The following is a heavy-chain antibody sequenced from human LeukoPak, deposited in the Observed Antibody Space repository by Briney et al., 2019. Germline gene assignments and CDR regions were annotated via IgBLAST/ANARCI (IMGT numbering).Heavy chain of an antibody. Sequence: GGSLRLSCAASGFTFSSYAMSWVRQAPGKGLEWVSDITGSGDTTFYADSVKGRFTISRDNSENTLYLQMNSLRAEDTALYYCAKDYSNIPAPANPLFDYWGQGTLVTVSS. CDR1: GFTFSSYA. J-gene: IGHJ4*02. D-gene: IGHD1-14*01. CDR2: ITGSGDTT. V-gene: IGHV3-23*01. CDR3: AKDYSNIPAPANPLFDY.